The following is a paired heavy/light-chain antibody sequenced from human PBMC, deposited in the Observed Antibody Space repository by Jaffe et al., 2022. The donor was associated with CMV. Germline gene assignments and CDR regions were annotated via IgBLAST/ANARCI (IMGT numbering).Light chain of an antibody. CDR2: EVS. V-gene: IGLV2-23*02. CDR3: CSYAGSSTLDVV. Sequence: QSALTQPASVSGSPGQSITISCTGTSSDVGSYNLVSWYQQHPGKAPKLMIYEVSKRPSGVSNRFSGSKSGNTASLTISGLQAEDEADYYCCSYAGSSTLDVVFGGGTKLTVL. J-gene: IGLJ2*01. CDR1: SSDVGSYNL.
Heavy chain of an antibody. V-gene: IGHV3-11*06. CDR3: ARTVLVGATTLEAFDI. CDR2: ISSSSSYT. Sequence: QVQLVESGGGLVKPGGSLRLSCAASGFTFSDYYMSWIRQAPGKGLEWVSYISSSSSYTNYADSVKGRFTISRDNAKNSLYLQMNSLRAEDTAVYYCARTVLVGATTLEAFDIWGQGTMVTVSS. D-gene: IGHD1-26*01. J-gene: IGHJ3*02. CDR1: GFTFSDYY.